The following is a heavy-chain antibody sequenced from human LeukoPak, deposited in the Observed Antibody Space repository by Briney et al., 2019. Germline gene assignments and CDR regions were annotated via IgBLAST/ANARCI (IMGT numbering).Heavy chain of an antibody. D-gene: IGHD5-24*01. CDR1: GYTFTDYY. J-gene: IGHJ4*02. Sequence: ASVKISCKVSGYTFTDYYMHWVQQAPGKGLEWMGLVDPEDGETIYAEKFQGRVTITADTSTDTAYMELSSLRSEDTAVCYCATERPSRDGYNHYFDYWGQGTLVTVSS. V-gene: IGHV1-69-2*01. CDR3: ATERPSRDGYNHYFDY. CDR2: VDPEDGET.